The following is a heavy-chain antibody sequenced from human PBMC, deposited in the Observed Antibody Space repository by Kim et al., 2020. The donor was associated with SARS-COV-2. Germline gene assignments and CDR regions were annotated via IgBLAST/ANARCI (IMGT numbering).Heavy chain of an antibody. V-gene: IGHV1-18*01. D-gene: IGHD2-15*01. J-gene: IGHJ6*02. CDR2: ISAYNGNT. CDR1: GYTFTSYG. CDR3: ASGPRGGGTIYGMDV. Sequence: ASVKVSCKASGYTFTSYGISWVRQAPGQGLEWMGWISAYNGNTNYAQKLQGRVTMTTDTSTSTAYMELRSLRSDDTAVYYCASGPRGGGTIYGMDVWGQGTTVTVSS.